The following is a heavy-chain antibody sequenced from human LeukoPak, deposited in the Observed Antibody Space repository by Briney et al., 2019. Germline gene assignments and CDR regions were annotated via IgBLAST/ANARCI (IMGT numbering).Heavy chain of an antibody. V-gene: IGHV3-7*01. D-gene: IGHD6-19*01. Sequence: GGSLRLSCAASGFTFSSFWMSWVRQAPGKGLEWVSNIKHDGSETFYVDSVKGRFTISRDNARNSLYLQMNSLRAEDTAVYYCARDPASGWYYFDYWGQGTLVTVSS. J-gene: IGHJ4*02. CDR2: IKHDGSET. CDR1: GFTFSSFW. CDR3: ARDPASGWYYFDY.